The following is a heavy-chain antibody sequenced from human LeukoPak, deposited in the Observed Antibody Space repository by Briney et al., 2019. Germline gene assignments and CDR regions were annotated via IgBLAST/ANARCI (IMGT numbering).Heavy chain of an antibody. D-gene: IGHD4-23*01. V-gene: IGHV4-30-4*01. CDR3: ARATTVVTPVDY. Sequence: SETLSLTCTVSGGSISSDDHYWSWIRQPPGKGLEWIGHIYYNGNTYYNPSLKSRVTISVDTSKNQFSLKLRSVTAADTAVYYCARATTVVTPVDYWGQGTLVTVSS. CDR2: IYYNGNT. CDR1: GGSISSDDHY. J-gene: IGHJ4*02.